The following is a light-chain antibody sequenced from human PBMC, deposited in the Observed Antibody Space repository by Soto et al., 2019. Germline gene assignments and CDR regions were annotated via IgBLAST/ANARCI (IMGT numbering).Light chain of an antibody. CDR3: QQYASSPLT. Sequence: ETVLTQSPGTLSLSPGERATLSCRASQSVGRNYLAWYRQKRGQAPRLLIHGASSRATGIPDRFSGSGSGTDFTLTISRLEPEDVAGYYCQQYASSPLTFGGGTKVEIK. V-gene: IGKV3-20*01. CDR1: QSVGRNY. CDR2: GAS. J-gene: IGKJ4*01.